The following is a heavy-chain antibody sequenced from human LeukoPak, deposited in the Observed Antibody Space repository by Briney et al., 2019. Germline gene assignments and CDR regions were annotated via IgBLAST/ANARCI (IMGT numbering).Heavy chain of an antibody. CDR1: GGSFSGYY. J-gene: IGHJ4*02. V-gene: IGHV4-34*01. Sequence: SETLSLTCAVYGGSFSGYYRSWIRQPPGKGLEWIGEINHSGSTNYNPSLKSRVTISVDTSKNQFSLKLSSVTAADTAVYYCARDIYSGSLDYWGQGTQVTVSS. D-gene: IGHD1-26*01. CDR2: INHSGST. CDR3: ARDIYSGSLDY.